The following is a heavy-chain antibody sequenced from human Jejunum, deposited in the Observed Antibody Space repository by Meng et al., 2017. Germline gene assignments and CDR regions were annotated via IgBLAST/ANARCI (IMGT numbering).Heavy chain of an antibody. CDR1: GGTFSSYE. V-gene: IGHV1-69*06. D-gene: IGHD6-19*01. J-gene: IGHJ4*02. Sequence: QVQLGQSGAEVKKPGSSVKVSCKASGGTFSSYEIRWVRQAPGQGLEWMGGLTPVFGTPSYAQKFQGRVTITADRSTSTVYMELSSLTSEDTAVYYCARERSSGWYTLDYWGQGTLVTVSS. CDR3: ARERSSGWYTLDY. CDR2: LTPVFGTP.